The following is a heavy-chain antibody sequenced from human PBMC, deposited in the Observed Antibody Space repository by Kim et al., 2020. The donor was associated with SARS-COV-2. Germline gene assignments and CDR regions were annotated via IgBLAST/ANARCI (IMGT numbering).Heavy chain of an antibody. J-gene: IGHJ4*02. D-gene: IGHD3-22*01. Sequence: SETLSLTCTVSGGSISSSSYYWGWIRQPPGKGLEWIGSIYYSGSTYYNPSLKSRVTISVDTSKNQFSLKLSSVTAADTAVYYCARDGTDYYDSSGYSHWGQGTLVTVSS. CDR3: ARDGTDYYDSSGYSH. CDR1: GGSISSSSYY. CDR2: IYYSGST. V-gene: IGHV4-39*07.